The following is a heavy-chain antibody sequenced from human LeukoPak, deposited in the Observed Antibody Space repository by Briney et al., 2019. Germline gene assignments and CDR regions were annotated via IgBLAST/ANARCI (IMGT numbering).Heavy chain of an antibody. D-gene: IGHD6-13*01. J-gene: IGHJ5*02. CDR3: ARDTTYSSSWYLNWFDP. Sequence: GSLRLSCAASGFTFSSYSMNWVRQAPGKGLEWVSYISSSSSTIYYADSVKGRFTISRDNAKNSLYLQMNSLRAEDTAVYYCARDTTYSSSWYLNWFDPWGQGTLVTVSS. CDR2: ISSSSSTI. CDR1: GFTFSSYS. V-gene: IGHV3-48*01.